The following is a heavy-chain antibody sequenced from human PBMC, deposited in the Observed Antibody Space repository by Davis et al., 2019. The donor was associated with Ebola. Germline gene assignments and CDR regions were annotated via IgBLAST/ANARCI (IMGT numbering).Heavy chain of an antibody. D-gene: IGHD1-26*01. CDR1: GGTFSSYA. J-gene: IGHJ3*02. CDR2: MNPNSGNT. CDR3: ARKTVGARDGAGTTDNAFDI. V-gene: IGHV1-8*02. Sequence: AASVKVSCKASGGTFSSYAISWVRQATGQGLEWMGWMNPNSGNTGYAQKFQGRITMTRNISITTAYMELNSLRVEDTAVYYCARKTVGARDGAGTTDNAFDIWGQGTMVTVSS.